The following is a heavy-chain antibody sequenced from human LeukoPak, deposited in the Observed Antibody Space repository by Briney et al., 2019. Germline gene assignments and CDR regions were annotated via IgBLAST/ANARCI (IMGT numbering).Heavy chain of an antibody. Sequence: SVKVSCKASGGTFSSYAISWVRQAPGQGLEWMGGIIPIFGTANYAQKFQGRVTITADESTSTAYMELSSLRSEDTAVYYCARRAAGSWYARSASSWFDPWGQGTLVTVSS. CDR1: GGTFSSYA. CDR2: IIPIFGTA. CDR3: ARRAAGSWYARSASSWFDP. D-gene: IGHD6-13*01. V-gene: IGHV1-69*13. J-gene: IGHJ5*02.